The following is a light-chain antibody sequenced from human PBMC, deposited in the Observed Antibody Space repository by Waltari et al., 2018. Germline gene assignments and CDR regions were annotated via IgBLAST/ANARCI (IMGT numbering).Light chain of an antibody. J-gene: IGKJ1*01. V-gene: IGKV3-15*01. Sequence: EIVMTQSPATLSVSPGERATLSCRASQSVSSNLAWYQQKPCQAPRLLIYVASTRATGIPARFSGSGAGTEFTLTISSMQSEDFAVYYCQQYNNWPPWTFGQGTKVEIK. CDR1: QSVSSN. CDR2: VAS. CDR3: QQYNNWPPWT.